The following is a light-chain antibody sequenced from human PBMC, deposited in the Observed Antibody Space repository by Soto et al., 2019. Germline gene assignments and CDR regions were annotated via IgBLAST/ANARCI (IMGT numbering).Light chain of an antibody. CDR2: SKN. CDR1: SSNIGGNP. Sequence: QSVLTQPSSASGTPGQRVTISCSGSSSNIGGNPVNWFQQLPGTAPKLLVYSKNQRPSGVPDRFSGSKSGTSASLAISGLQSDDEGDYYCASWDDSLDGYVFGTGTKVTV. CDR3: ASWDDSLDGYV. V-gene: IGLV1-44*01. J-gene: IGLJ1*01.